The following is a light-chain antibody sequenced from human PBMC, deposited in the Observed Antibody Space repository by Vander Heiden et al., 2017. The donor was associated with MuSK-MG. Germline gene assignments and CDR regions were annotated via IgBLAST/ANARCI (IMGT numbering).Light chain of an antibody. Sequence: EIVMTQSPATLSVSPGERATLSCRASQSVSSNLAWYQQKPGQSPRLLIYGASTRATGLPARFSHSSHGPEFTLTISSLQSEDFTVYSCQQHYNSPRYTFGQGTKLELK. CDR1: QSVSSN. J-gene: IGKJ2*01. CDR3: QQHYNSPRYT. CDR2: GAS. V-gene: IGKV3-15*01.